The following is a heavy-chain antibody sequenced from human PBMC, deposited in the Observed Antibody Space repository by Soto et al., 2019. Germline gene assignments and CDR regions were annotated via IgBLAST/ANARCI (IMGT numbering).Heavy chain of an antibody. CDR2: IKEDGSET. Sequence: EVQLVESGGALVQPGGSLRLSCAASGFTFSAYWMTWIRQAPGKGLEWLANIKEDGSETHSMDSVKGRFAISRDNSRHSLYLQMNSLRAEDTAVYYCARLRGDYFDFWGQGTLVTVSS. CDR3: ARLRGDYFDF. V-gene: IGHV3-7*01. J-gene: IGHJ4*02. CDR1: GFTFSAYW.